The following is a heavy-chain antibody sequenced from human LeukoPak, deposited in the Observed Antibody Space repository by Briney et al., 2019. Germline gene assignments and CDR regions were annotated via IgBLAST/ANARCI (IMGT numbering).Heavy chain of an antibody. D-gene: IGHD6-19*01. Sequence: PGGSLRLSCAASGFIFSSYSMNWVRQAPGKGLEWISFITSSSSTIYYADSVKGRFTISRDDAKNSLYLQMNSLRAEDTAVYYCARDLADSSGWYDYWGQGTLVTVST. V-gene: IGHV3-48*04. CDR2: ITSSSSTI. J-gene: IGHJ4*02. CDR3: ARDLADSSGWYDY. CDR1: GFIFSSYS.